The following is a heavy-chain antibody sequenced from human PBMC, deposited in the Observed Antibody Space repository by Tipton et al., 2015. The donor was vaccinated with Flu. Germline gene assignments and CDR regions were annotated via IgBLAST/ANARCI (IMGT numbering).Heavy chain of an antibody. CDR2: IFYSGSFSGGST. CDR3: ASKVANWGVWESRDY. CDR1: GGSISSTYY. D-gene: IGHD7-27*01. V-gene: IGHV4-39*07. Sequence: TLSLTCTVSGGSISSTYYWGWIRQPPGKGLEWVGSIFYSGSFSGGSTYYNPSLKSRVTISVDTSKKQFSLKLTSVTAADTAVYYCASKVANWGVWESRDYWGHGTLVTVSS. J-gene: IGHJ4*01.